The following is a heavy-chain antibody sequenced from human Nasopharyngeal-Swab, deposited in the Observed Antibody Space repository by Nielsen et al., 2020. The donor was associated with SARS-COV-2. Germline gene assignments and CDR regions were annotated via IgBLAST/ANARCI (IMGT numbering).Heavy chain of an antibody. D-gene: IGHD3-22*01. Sequence: SLKISCAASGFTFDDYAMHWVRQAPGKGLEWVSGISWSSGSIGYADSVKGRFTISRDNAKNSLYLQMNSLRAEDTALYYCAKVHKYYYDSSGPPAWGQGTLVTVSS. V-gene: IGHV3-9*01. J-gene: IGHJ4*02. CDR2: ISWSSGSI. CDR3: AKVHKYYYDSSGPPA. CDR1: GFTFDDYA.